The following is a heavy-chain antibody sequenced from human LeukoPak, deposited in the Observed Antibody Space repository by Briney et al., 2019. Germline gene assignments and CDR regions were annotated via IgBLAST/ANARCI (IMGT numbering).Heavy chain of an antibody. D-gene: IGHD4-17*01. V-gene: IGHV3-23*01. CDR3: ARDPNGDYIGAFDM. J-gene: IGHJ3*02. CDR2: IRGGGGSA. Sequence: GGSLRLSCTAPGFTSSAYALMWVRQAPGKGPEWVSAIRGGGGSAFYADSVKGRFTISRDTSKNTLFLQMNSLRAEDTAVYYCARDPNGDYIGAFDMWGPGTMGTVSS. CDR1: GFTSSAYA.